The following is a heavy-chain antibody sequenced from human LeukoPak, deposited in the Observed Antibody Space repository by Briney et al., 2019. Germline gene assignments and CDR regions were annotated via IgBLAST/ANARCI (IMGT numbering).Heavy chain of an antibody. CDR2: ISYDGSNK. Sequence: PGVSLRLSCAASGFTFSSYGMHWVRQAPGKGLEWVAVISYDGSNKYYADSVKGRFTISRDNSKNTLYLQMNSLRAEDTAVYYCAKDGGGSVDYWGQGTLVTVSS. V-gene: IGHV3-30*18. CDR3: AKDGGGSVDY. J-gene: IGHJ4*02. CDR1: GFTFSSYG. D-gene: IGHD2-15*01.